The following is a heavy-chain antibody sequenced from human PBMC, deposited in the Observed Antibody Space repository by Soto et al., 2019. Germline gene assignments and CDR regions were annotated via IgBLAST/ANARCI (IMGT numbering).Heavy chain of an antibody. CDR2: ISGGGIDT. V-gene: IGHV3-23*02. CDR3: AKETDGIGVPLLDS. CDR1: GFTFQNYA. D-gene: IGHD3-3*01. Sequence: EVQLLESGGGLVQPGGSLILSCAVSGFTFQNYAMSWVRQVPGKGPEWVSGISGGGIDTYYVASVKGRFLISRDNSRNTLDLQLNTLRADDSAIYYCAKETDGIGVPLLDSWGQGTLVTVSS. J-gene: IGHJ5*01.